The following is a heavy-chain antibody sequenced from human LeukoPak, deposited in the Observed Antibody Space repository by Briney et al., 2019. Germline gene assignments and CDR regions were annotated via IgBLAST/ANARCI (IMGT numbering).Heavy chain of an antibody. CDR1: GFTFSSYA. CDR3: AKENAMIVVLITFDS. D-gene: IGHD3-22*01. V-gene: IGHV3-23*01. J-gene: IGHJ4*02. Sequence: GGSLRLSCAASGFTFSSYAMSWVRQAAGKGLEWVSAVSATGGSTYYADSVKGRFTISRDNSRNTLYLQMNSLRAEDTAVYYCAKENAMIVVLITFDSWGQGTLVTVSS. CDR2: VSATGGST.